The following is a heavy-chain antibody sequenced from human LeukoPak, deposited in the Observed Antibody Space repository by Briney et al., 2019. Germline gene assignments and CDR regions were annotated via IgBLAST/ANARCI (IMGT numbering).Heavy chain of an antibody. D-gene: IGHD6-19*01. CDR1: GYTFTSYY. Sequence: ASVKVSCKASGYTFTSYYMHWVRQAPGQGLEWMGIINPSGGSTSYAQKFQGRVTMTRDTSISTTYMEVSRLKSDDTAVYYCARGLGTGSGWSDYWGQGTLVTVSS. CDR2: INPSGGST. CDR3: ARGLGTGSGWSDY. J-gene: IGHJ4*02. V-gene: IGHV1-46*01.